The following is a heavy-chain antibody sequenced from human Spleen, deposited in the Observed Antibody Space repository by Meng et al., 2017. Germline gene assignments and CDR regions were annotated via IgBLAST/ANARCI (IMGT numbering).Heavy chain of an antibody. J-gene: IGHJ4*02. D-gene: IGHD3-16*01. CDR2: IYISGST. CDR3: ASSSASTYDYFFNY. Sequence: LRLSCTVSGASITSGSYYWSWIRQPAGKGLEWIGRIYISGSTNYNPSLKSRVTISVDTSKNQISLRLSSVTAADTAVYYCASSSASTYDYFFNYWGQGTLVTVSS. CDR1: GASITSGSYY. V-gene: IGHV4-61*02.